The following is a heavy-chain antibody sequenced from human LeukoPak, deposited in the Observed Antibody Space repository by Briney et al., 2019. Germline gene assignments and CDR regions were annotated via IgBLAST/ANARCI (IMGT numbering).Heavy chain of an antibody. V-gene: IGHV5-51*01. CDR3: ARHNNWGFDY. CDR1: GYSFASYW. D-gene: IGHD7-27*01. J-gene: IGHJ4*02. Sequence: GETLKISCKASGYSFASYWIGWVRQMSGKGLEWMAIIHPNDASTIYSPSFQGQVTISADKSINTAYLQWSTLKASDTAIYYCARHNNWGFDYWDRGTLLTVSS. CDR2: IHPNDAST.